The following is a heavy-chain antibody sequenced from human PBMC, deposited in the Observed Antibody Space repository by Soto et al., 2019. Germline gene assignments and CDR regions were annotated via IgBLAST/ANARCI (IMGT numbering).Heavy chain of an antibody. V-gene: IGHV1-18*01. CDR2: ISAYNGNT. CDR1: GYTFTSYG. Sequence: ASVKVSWKASGYTFTSYGISWVRQAPGQGLEWMGWISAYNGNTNYAQKLQGRVTMTTDTSTSTAYMELSSLRSEDTAVYYCARGLDSYYYYMDVWGKGTTVTVSS. J-gene: IGHJ6*03. CDR3: ARGLDSYYYYMDV.